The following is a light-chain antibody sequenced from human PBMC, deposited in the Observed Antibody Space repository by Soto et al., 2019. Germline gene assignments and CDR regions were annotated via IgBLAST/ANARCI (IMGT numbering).Light chain of an antibody. Sequence: EIVMTQSPATLSVSPGEIATHSCRASRNINRKLAWYQQKPGQAPRLLISGASTRATGIPARFSGSGSGTEFTLTISSLQSEDFAVYYCQQYYDYPPLIFGGGTKVEIK. V-gene: IGKV3-15*01. CDR2: GAS. CDR1: RNINRK. CDR3: QQYYDYPPLI. J-gene: IGKJ4*01.